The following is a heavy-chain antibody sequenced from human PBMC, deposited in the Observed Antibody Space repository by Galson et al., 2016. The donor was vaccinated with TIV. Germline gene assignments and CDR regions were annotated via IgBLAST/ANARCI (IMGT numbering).Heavy chain of an antibody. Sequence: SVKVSCKASGYTFTSYYMHWVRQAPGQGLEWMGIINPSGGSTSYAQNFQGRVTMTRDTSTSTVYMELSSLRSEDTAVYYGAGWIQPELGTDVWGQGTTVTVSS. CDR3: AGWIQPELGTDV. CDR2: INPSGGST. V-gene: IGHV1-46*03. CDR1: GYTFTSYY. J-gene: IGHJ6*02. D-gene: IGHD5-18*01.